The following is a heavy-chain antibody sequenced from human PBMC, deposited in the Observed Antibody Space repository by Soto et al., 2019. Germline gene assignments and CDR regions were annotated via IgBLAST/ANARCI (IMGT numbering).Heavy chain of an antibody. CDR1: GFTFSSYA. J-gene: IGHJ4*01. CDR2: FSGSSGST. D-gene: IGHD2-15*01. V-gene: IGHV3-23*01. CDR3: AKDDSFIHMADC. Sequence: GGSLRLSCAASGFTFSSYAMSWVREAPGKGQEWVSAFSGSSGSTYYADAVKGRFTISRDNSKNTLYLQMNSLRAEDTAVYYCAKDDSFIHMADCWGHGTLVTVSS.